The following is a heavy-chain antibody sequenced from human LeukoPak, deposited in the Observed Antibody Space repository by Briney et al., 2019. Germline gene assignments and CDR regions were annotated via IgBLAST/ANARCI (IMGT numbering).Heavy chain of an antibody. CDR2: ISGSGGST. CDR1: GFTFSIYA. D-gene: IGHD1-20*01. J-gene: IGHJ4*02. CDR3: AKGSITGTYFDS. V-gene: IGHV3-23*01. Sequence: PGGSLRLSCAASGFTFSIYAMSWVRQAPGKGLEWVSVISGSGGSTYYADSVKGRFTISRDTSKNTLYMQMNSLRAEDTAVYYCAKGSITGTYFDSWGQGTLVTVSS.